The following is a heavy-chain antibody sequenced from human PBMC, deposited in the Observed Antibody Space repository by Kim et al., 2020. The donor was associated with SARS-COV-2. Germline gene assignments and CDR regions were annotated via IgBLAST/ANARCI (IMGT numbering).Heavy chain of an antibody. D-gene: IGHD3-3*01. CDR3: ARGRGDFWSGYYLAFDI. Sequence: SVKVSCKASGGTFSSYAISWVRQAPGQGLEWMGGIIPIFGTANYAQKFQGRVTITADESTSTAYMELSSLRSEDTAVYYCARGRGDFWSGYYLAFDIWGQGTMVTVSS. J-gene: IGHJ3*02. CDR1: GGTFSSYA. CDR2: IIPIFGTA. V-gene: IGHV1-69*13.